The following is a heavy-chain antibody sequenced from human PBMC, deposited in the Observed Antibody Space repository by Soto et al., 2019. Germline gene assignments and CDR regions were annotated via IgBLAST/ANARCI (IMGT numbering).Heavy chain of an antibody. CDR2: MSGSGATT. Sequence: GGSLRLSCVASEFTFSSYAMSWVRQAAGGGLEWVSAMSGSGATTYYADSVRGRFTISRDNSKNTLFLEMNRLRAEDTAVYYCARDGTSVPGTVTHFDSWGLGTLVTVSS. CDR3: ARDGTSVPGTVTHFDS. V-gene: IGHV3-23*01. D-gene: IGHD6-19*01. J-gene: IGHJ4*02. CDR1: EFTFSSYA.